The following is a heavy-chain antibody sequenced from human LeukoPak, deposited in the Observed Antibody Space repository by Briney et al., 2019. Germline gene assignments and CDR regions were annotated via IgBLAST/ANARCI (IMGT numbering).Heavy chain of an antibody. D-gene: IGHD2-2*01. Sequence: ASVKVSCKASGYTFTGYCMHWVRQAPGQGLEWMGWINPNSGGTNYAQKFQGRVTMTRDTSISTAYMELSRLRSDDTAVYYCARGGTEGYCSSTSCPTTRNYYYYGMDVWGQGTTVTVSS. V-gene: IGHV1-2*02. CDR2: INPNSGGT. J-gene: IGHJ6*02. CDR1: GYTFTGYC. CDR3: ARGGTEGYCSSTSCPTTRNYYYYGMDV.